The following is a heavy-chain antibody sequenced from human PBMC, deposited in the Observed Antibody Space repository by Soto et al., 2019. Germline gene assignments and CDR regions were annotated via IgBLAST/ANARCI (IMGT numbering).Heavy chain of an antibody. D-gene: IGHD3-10*01. V-gene: IGHV1-58*01. CDR2: IVVGSGST. CDR3: AADYYGSGSYYKKDYYYGMDV. Sequence: GASVKVSCKASGFTFTSSAVQWVRQARGQRLEWIGWIVVGSGSTNYAQKFQERVTITRDMSTSTAYMELSSLRSEDTAVYYCAADYYGSGSYYKKDYYYGMDVWGQGTTVTVSS. J-gene: IGHJ6*02. CDR1: GFTFTSSA.